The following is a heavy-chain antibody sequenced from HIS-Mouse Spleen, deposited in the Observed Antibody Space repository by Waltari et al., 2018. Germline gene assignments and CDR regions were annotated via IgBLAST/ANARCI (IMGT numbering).Heavy chain of an antibody. CDR3: ARDLGNWFDP. CDR1: GFTFSSYS. J-gene: IGHJ5*02. CDR2: IRSSSSTI. V-gene: IGHV3-48*01. Sequence: EVQLVESGGGLVQPGGSRRLSCAASGFTFSSYSMNWVRQAPGKGLEWVSYIRSSSSTIYYADSVKGRFTISRDNAKNSLYLQMNSLRAEDTAVYYCARDLGNWFDPWGQGTLVTVSS.